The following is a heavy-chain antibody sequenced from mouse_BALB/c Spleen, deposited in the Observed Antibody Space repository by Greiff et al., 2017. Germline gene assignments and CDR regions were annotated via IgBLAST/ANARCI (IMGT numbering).Heavy chain of an antibody. V-gene: IGHV1S135*01. Sequence: VQLKQSGPELMKPGASVKISCKASGYSFTSYYMHWVKQSHGKSLEWIGYIDPFNGGTSYNQKFKGKATLTVDKSSSTAYMHLSSLTSEDSAVYYCARHYRYDVSYFDYWGQGTTLTVSS. J-gene: IGHJ2*01. CDR3: ARHYRYDVSYFDY. CDR2: IDPFNGGT. CDR1: GYSFTSYY. D-gene: IGHD2-14*01.